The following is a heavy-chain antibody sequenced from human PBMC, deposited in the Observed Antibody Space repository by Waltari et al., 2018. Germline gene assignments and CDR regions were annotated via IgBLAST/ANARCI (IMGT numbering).Heavy chain of an antibody. Sequence: QVQLVQSGAEVKKPGASVKVSCKASGYTFTSYGISWVRQAPGQGLEWMGWISAYNGNTNYAQKLQGRVTMTTDPSTSTAYMELRSLRSDDTAVYYCARISLYCSGGSCYSNAFDIWGQGTMVTVSS. CDR1: GYTFTSYG. D-gene: IGHD2-15*01. V-gene: IGHV1-18*01. CDR2: ISAYNGNT. J-gene: IGHJ3*02. CDR3: ARISLYCSGGSCYSNAFDI.